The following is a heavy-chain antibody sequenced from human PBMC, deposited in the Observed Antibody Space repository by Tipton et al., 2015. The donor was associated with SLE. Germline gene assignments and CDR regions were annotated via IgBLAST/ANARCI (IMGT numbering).Heavy chain of an antibody. J-gene: IGHJ6*03. CDR2: VTHDGSA. CDR1: GGSFSDYY. V-gene: IGHV4-34*01. CDR3: ARGTKLGNHYYYYYMDV. D-gene: IGHD7-27*01. Sequence: TLSLTCAVYGGSFSDYYWTWIRQPPGRGLEWVGEVTHDGSANYNPSLKSRVTISVDTSKNQFSLKLSSVTAADTAVYYCARGTKLGNHYYYYYMDVWGKGTTVTVSS.